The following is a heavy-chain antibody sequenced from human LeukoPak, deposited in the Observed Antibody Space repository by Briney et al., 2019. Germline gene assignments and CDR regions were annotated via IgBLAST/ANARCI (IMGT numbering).Heavy chain of an antibody. V-gene: IGHV4-4*07. CDR3: ARVLGWAAFDY. J-gene: IGHJ4*02. D-gene: IGHD2-15*01. Sequence: SETLSLTCTASGGSMSSFYWSWFRQPAGKELEWIGRIYSSGSTNYNPSPKSRVTMSVDTSKKQFSLKLNSVTAADTAVYYCARVLGWAAFDYWGQGTLVTVSS. CDR1: GGSMSSFY. CDR2: IYSSGST.